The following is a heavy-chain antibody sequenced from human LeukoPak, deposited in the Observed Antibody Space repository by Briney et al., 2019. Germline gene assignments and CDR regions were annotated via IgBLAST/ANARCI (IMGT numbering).Heavy chain of an antibody. CDR1: GFTFSSYG. J-gene: IGHJ5*02. Sequence: PGGSLRLSCAASGFTFSSYGMHWVRQAPGKGLEWVAFIRYDGSNKYYADSVKGRFTISRDNAKNSLYLQMNSLRAEDTAVYYCAREEYQLLLEYNWFDPWGQGTLVTVSS. CDR2: IRYDGSNK. V-gene: IGHV3-30*02. D-gene: IGHD2-2*01. CDR3: AREEYQLLLEYNWFDP.